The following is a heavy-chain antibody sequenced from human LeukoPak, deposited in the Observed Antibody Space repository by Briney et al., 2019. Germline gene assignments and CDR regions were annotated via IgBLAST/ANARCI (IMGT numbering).Heavy chain of an antibody. V-gene: IGHV4-30-4*01. J-gene: IGHJ4*02. CDR2: IYYSGST. CDR1: GGSISSRDYY. Sequence: SETLSLTCTVSGGSISSRDYYWSWIRQPPGKGLQWIGYIYYSGSTKYNPSLRSRVTISADTSKNQFSLKLSSVTAADTAVYYCARHLRGEQQLSGFDYWGQGTPVTVSS. D-gene: IGHD6-13*01. CDR3: ARHLRGEQQLSGFDY.